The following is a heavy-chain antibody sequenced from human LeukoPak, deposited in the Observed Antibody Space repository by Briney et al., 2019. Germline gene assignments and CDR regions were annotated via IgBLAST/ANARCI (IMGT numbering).Heavy chain of an antibody. V-gene: IGHV1-2*02. D-gene: IGHD1-26*01. Sequence: ASVKVSCKASGYTFTGYYMHWVRQAPGQGLEWMGWINPNSGGTNYAQKFQGRVTMTRDTSISTAYMELSRLRSDDTAAYYCALTLGATTDFDYWGQGTLVTVSS. CDR2: INPNSGGT. CDR1: GYTFTGYY. CDR3: ALTLGATTDFDY. J-gene: IGHJ4*02.